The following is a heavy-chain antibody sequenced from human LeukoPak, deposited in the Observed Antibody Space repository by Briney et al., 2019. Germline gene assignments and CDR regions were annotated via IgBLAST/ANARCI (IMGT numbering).Heavy chain of an antibody. Sequence: ASVKVSCKASGYTFTGYYMHWVRQAPGQGLEWMGWINPNSGGTNYVQKFQGRVTMTRDTSISTAYMELSRLRSDDTAVYYCARDLSYYDFWSGYLRDYWGQGTLVTVSS. CDR3: ARDLSYYDFWSGYLRDY. CDR1: GYTFTGYY. CDR2: INPNSGGT. V-gene: IGHV1-2*02. D-gene: IGHD3-3*01. J-gene: IGHJ4*02.